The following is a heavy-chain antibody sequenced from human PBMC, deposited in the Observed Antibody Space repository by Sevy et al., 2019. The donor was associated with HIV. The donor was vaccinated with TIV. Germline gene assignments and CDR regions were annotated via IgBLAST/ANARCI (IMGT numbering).Heavy chain of an antibody. CDR1: GFTCSNYW. D-gene: IGHD2-2*01. CDR2: IKTDGSNR. Sequence: GGSLRLSCAASGFTCSNYWMHWVRQAPGKGLVWVSRIKTDGSNRDSADSVKGRFFISRDNAKNLLYLQMNSLRAEDTAVYYCAREGDTVLVPTAVDAFDFWGQGTMVTVSS. CDR3: AREGDTVLVPTAVDAFDF. V-gene: IGHV3-74*01. J-gene: IGHJ3*01.